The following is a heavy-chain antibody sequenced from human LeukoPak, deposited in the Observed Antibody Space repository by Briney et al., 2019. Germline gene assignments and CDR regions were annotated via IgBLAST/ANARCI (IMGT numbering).Heavy chain of an antibody. J-gene: IGHJ3*02. CDR1: GVTFDDYA. CDR3: AKGGYSYGRDAFDI. V-gene: IGHV3-9*01. D-gene: IGHD5-18*01. Sequence: GGSLRLSCAASGVTFDDYAMNWVRQAPGKGLEGVSGISWSSGSIGYADSVKGRFTISRDNAKNSLYLQMNSLRAEDTALYYCAKGGYSYGRDAFDIWGQGTMVTVSS. CDR2: ISWSSGSI.